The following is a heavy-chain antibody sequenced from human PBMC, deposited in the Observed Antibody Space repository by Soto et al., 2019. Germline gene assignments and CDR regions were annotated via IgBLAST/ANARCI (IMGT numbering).Heavy chain of an antibody. D-gene: IGHD7-27*01. J-gene: IGHJ6*02. CDR3: GRERRLGIDGMDV. CDR1: GYTFTSDD. CDR2: MNRNSGNT. Sequence: QVQLVQSGAEVKKPGASVKVSCKASGYTFTSDDINWVRQATGQGLEWMGWMNRNSGNTGYAQKFQGGVTMIWNTSISTAYRELSSLRSEDTAVYYCGRERRLGIDGMDVWAQGTTVTVSS. V-gene: IGHV1-8*01.